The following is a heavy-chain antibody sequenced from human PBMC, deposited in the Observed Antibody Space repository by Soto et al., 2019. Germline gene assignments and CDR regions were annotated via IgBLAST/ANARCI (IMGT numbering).Heavy chain of an antibody. J-gene: IGHJ4*02. V-gene: IGHV4-30-2*01. Sequence: TMSVRKGVAEGSSVNRGDSWSLIQQPPGKGLEWIGYIYHSGSTYYNPSLKSRVTISVDRSKNQFSLKLSSVTAADTAVYYCARVNSGYDYFLEYWGQGTLVTVSS. D-gene: IGHD5-12*01. CDR2: IYHSGST. CDR1: EGSSVNRGDS. CDR3: ARVNSGYDYFLEY.